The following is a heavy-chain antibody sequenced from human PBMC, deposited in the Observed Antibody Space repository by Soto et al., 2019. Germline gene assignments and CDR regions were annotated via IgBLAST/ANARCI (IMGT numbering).Heavy chain of an antibody. J-gene: IGHJ5*02. V-gene: IGHV1-69*13. CDR3: ARDRPIVVVPAAIGNNWFDP. D-gene: IGHD2-2*02. Sequence: GASVNVSCKSSGGTLSSYSISWVRQAPGQGLEWMGGIIPIFGTANYAQKFQGRVTITADESTSTAYMELSSLRSEDTAVYYCARDRPIVVVPAAIGNNWFDPWGQGTLVTAPQ. CDR2: IIPIFGTA. CDR1: GGTLSSYS.